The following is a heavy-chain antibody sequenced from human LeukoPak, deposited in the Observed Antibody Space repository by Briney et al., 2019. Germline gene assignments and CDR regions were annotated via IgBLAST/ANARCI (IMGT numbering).Heavy chain of an antibody. CDR1: QYALTGYY. Sequence: ASVKVSCKASQYALTGYYMHSVRQAPGQGVEWMGWISPKSGGTNYAQKFQGRVTMTRDTSISTAYMELSRLISDDTAVYYCERGDYEFRVDYWGQGTLVTVSS. D-gene: IGHD4-17*01. J-gene: IGHJ4*02. CDR3: ERGDYEFRVDY. CDR2: ISPKSGGT. V-gene: IGHV1-2*02.